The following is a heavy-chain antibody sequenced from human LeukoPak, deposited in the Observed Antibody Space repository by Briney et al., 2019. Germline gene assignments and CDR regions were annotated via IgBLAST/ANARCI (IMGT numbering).Heavy chain of an antibody. CDR3: GRYYVMDV. CDR1: GFTFSTYV. Sequence: QSGGSLRLSCAASGFTFSTYVMNWFRQAPGKGLEWVSTISVGAEYIFYADSVKGRFTISRDNSKSTLYLQMNSLRAEDTAVYYCGRYYVMDVWGQGTSVTVSS. V-gene: IGHV3-23*01. J-gene: IGHJ6*02. CDR2: ISVGAEYI.